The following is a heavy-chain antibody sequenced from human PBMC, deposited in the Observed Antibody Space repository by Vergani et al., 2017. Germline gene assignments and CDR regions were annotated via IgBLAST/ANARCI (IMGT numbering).Heavy chain of an antibody. CDR2: IIPIFGTA. CDR3: ARDFPAWEGSSGWYSGAFDI. CDR1: GYTLTELS. Sequence: QVQLVQSGAEVKKPGASVKVSCKVSGYTLTELSMHWVRQAPGKGLEWMGGIIPIFGTANYAQKFQGRVTITADKSTSTAYMELSSLRSEDTAVYYCARDFPAWEGSSGWYSGAFDIWGQGTMVTVSS. D-gene: IGHD6-19*01. J-gene: IGHJ3*02. V-gene: IGHV1-69*13.